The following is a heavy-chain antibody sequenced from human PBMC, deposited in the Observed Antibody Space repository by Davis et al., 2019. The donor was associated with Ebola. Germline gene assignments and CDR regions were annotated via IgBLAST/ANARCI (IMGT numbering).Heavy chain of an antibody. D-gene: IGHD2-2*01. CDR2: INPSGGST. Sequence: AASVKVSCKASGYTFTSYYMHWVRQAPGQGLEWMGIINPSGGSTSYAQKFQGRVTMTRDTSTSTVYMELSSLRSEDTAVYYCARGGYCSSTSCLNYYYYYGMDVWGQGTTVTVSS. J-gene: IGHJ6*02. CDR3: ARGGYCSSTSCLNYYYYYGMDV. CDR1: GYTFTSYY. V-gene: IGHV1-46*01.